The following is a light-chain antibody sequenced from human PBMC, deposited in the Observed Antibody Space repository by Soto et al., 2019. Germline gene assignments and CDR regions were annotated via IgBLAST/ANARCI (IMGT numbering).Light chain of an antibody. Sequence: QSVLTQPASMSGSPGQSITISCTGTSSDVGNYNSVSWYQQHPGKAPKLMIYEVSKRPSGVSNHFSGSKSGNTASLTISGLQAEDEADYYCCSYAGSSTFVFGTGTKVTVL. CDR1: SSDVGNYNS. V-gene: IGLV2-23*02. CDR3: CSYAGSSTFV. J-gene: IGLJ1*01. CDR2: EVS.